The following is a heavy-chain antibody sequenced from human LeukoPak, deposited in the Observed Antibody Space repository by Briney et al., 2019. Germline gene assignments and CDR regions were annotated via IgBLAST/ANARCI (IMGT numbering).Heavy chain of an antibody. V-gene: IGHV4-59*08. CDR3: ARHRDVSSDLFDL. CDR2: IYYSGST. J-gene: IGHJ2*01. Sequence: SETLSLTCTVSGGSISSYYWSWMRQPPGKGLEWIVYIYYSGSTNYNPSLKSRVTISVDTSRNQFSLKLSSVTAADTAVYYCARHRDVSSDLFDLWGLGTLVTVSS. CDR1: GGSISSYY. D-gene: IGHD6-19*01.